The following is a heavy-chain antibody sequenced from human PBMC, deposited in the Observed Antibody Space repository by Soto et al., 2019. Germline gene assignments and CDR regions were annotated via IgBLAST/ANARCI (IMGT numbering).Heavy chain of an antibody. V-gene: IGHV3-23*01. CDR2: TSGSGGDV. Sequence: QTGGSLRLSCAASGFTFSSYAMSWVRQAPGKGLEWVSSTSGSGGDVYHAGSVKGRFTISRDNSKNTLYLQMNSLRAEDTAIYYCAKGWLYGAGMGVWGQGTTVTVSS. D-gene: IGHD3-22*01. J-gene: IGHJ6*02. CDR3: AKGWLYGAGMGV. CDR1: GFTFSSYA.